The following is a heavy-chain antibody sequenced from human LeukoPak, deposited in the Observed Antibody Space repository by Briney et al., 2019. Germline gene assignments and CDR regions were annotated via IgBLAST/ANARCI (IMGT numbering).Heavy chain of an antibody. CDR2: ISSNGGST. D-gene: IGHD1-7*01. J-gene: IGHJ4*02. Sequence: GGSLRLSCAASGFTFSSYAMHWVRQAPGKGLEYVSAISSNGGSTYYANSVKGRFTISRDNSKNTLYLQMNSLRAEDTAVYYCAKGELGYYFDYWGQGTLVTVSS. CDR1: GFTFSSYA. V-gene: IGHV3-64*01. CDR3: AKGELGYYFDY.